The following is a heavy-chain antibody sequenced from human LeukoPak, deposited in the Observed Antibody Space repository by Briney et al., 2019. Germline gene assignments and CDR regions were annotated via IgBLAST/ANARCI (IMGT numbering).Heavy chain of an antibody. CDR2: ISAYNGNT. J-gene: IGHJ6*03. V-gene: IGHV1-18*01. D-gene: IGHD3-10*01. CDR1: GYTFTSYG. CDR3: ARAGWFGESLYYYYYYMDV. Sequence: ASVKVSCKASGYTFTSYGISWVRQAPGQGLEWMGWISAYNGNTNYAQKLQGRVTMTTDTSTSTAYMELRSLRSDDTAVYYCARAGWFGESLYYYYYYMDVWGKGTTVTVSS.